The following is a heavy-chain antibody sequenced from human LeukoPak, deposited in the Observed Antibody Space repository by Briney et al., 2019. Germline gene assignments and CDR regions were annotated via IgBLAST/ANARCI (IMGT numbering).Heavy chain of an antibody. D-gene: IGHD6-19*01. Sequence: SQTLSLTCAISGDSVSSSSAAWNWIRQSPSRGLEWLGRTYYRSKWYNDYAVSVKSRITINPDTSKNQFSLQLNSVTPEDTAVYYCARVHSSGWYTGADYYYMDVWGKGTTVTVSS. J-gene: IGHJ6*03. CDR2: TYYRSKWYN. CDR3: ARVHSSGWYTGADYYYMDV. V-gene: IGHV6-1*01. CDR1: GDSVSSSSAA.